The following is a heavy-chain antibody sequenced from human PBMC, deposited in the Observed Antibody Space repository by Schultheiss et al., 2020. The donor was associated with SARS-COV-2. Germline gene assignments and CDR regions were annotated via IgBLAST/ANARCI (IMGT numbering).Heavy chain of an antibody. J-gene: IGHJ4*02. Sequence: GGSLRLSCAASGFTFSSYSMNWVRQAPGKGLEWMAVIWHDGSNKYYADSVKGRFTISRDNSKNTLYLQMNSLRAEDTAVYYCAKGESLGELSISLDYWGQGTLVTVSS. D-gene: IGHD3-16*02. CDR2: IWHDGSNK. V-gene: IGHV3-33*06. CDR3: AKGESLGELSISLDY. CDR1: GFTFSSYS.